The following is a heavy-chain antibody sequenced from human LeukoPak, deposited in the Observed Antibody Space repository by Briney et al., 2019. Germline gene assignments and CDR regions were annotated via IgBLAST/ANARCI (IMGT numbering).Heavy chain of an antibody. D-gene: IGHD6-19*01. CDR1: GGSISSYY. CDR3: ARDGSGWFGVDY. V-gene: IGHV4-59*01. J-gene: IGHJ4*02. Sequence: PSETLSLTCTVSGGSISSYYWSWIRQPPGKGLEWIGYIYYSGSTNYNPSLKSRVTISVDTSKNQFSLKLSSVTAADTAVYYCARDGSGWFGVDYWGQGTLVTVSS. CDR2: IYYSGST.